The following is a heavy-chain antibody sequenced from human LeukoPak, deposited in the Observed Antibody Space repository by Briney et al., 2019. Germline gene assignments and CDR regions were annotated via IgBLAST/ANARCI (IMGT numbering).Heavy chain of an antibody. V-gene: IGHV3-30*18. CDR2: ISNDGSNK. Sequence: GRSLRLSCAASGFTLSAYGIHWVRQAPGKGLEWVAVISNDGSNKYYADSVKGRFTISRDISKNTLFLQMNSLRTEDAAVYYCAKDKSWSLYYWGQGTLVTVSS. CDR1: GFTLSAYG. D-gene: IGHD6-13*01. CDR3: AKDKSWSLYY. J-gene: IGHJ4*02.